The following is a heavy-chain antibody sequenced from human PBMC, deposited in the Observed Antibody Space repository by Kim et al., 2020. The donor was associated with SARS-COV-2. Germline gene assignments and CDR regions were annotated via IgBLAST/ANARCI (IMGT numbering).Heavy chain of an antibody. CDR3: AKEVQKGSGSYYTWAPDFDY. CDR1: GFTFSSYA. D-gene: IGHD3-10*01. Sequence: GGSLRLSCAASGFTFSSYAMHWVRQAPGKGLEWVAVIWYDGSNKYYADSVKGRFTISRDNSKNTLYLQMNSLRAEDTAVYYCAKEVQKGSGSYYTWAPDFDYWGQGTLVTVSS. J-gene: IGHJ4*02. CDR2: IWYDGSNK. V-gene: IGHV3-33*06.